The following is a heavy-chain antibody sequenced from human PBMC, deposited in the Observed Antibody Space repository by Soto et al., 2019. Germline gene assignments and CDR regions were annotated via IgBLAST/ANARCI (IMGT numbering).Heavy chain of an antibody. J-gene: IGHJ4*02. V-gene: IGHV4-30-4*02. CDR1: GGSISSGDYY. D-gene: IGHD3-22*01. Sequence: SETLSLTCTVSGGSISSGDYYWSWIRQPPGKGLEWIGYIYYSGSTYYNPSLKSRVTISVDTSKNQFSLKLSSVTAADTAVYYCARGRHYYDSSGYPDYWGQGTLVTVSS. CDR3: ARGRHYYDSSGYPDY. CDR2: IYYSGST.